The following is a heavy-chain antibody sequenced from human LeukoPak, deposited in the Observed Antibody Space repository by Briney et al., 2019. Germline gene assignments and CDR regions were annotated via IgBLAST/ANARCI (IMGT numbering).Heavy chain of an antibody. D-gene: IGHD6-13*01. CDR3: AKSRYSSLTNYYYYMDV. Sequence: PGGTLRLSCAASGFTFSSYGMSWVRQAPGKGLEWVSNINWNGDSTGYADSVKGRFTISRDNGKNSLYLQVNSLRAEDMALYYCAKSRYSSLTNYYYYMDVWGKGTTVTVSS. CDR1: GFTFSSYG. J-gene: IGHJ6*03. CDR2: INWNGDST. V-gene: IGHV3-20*04.